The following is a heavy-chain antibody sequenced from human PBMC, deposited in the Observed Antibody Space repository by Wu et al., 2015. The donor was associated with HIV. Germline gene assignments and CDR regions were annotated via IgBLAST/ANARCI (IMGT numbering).Heavy chain of an antibody. CDR2: INPSGGST. Sequence: QVQLVQSGAEVKKPGASVKVSCKASGYTFTSYYMHWVRQAPGQGLEWMGIINPSGGSTSYAQKFQGRVTMTRDTSTSTVYMELSSLRSEDTAVYYCARGHKSDDSSGSHFDYWDQGTLVTVSS. J-gene: IGHJ4*02. D-gene: IGHD3-22*01. V-gene: IGHV1-46*01. CDR3: ARGHKSDDSSGSHFDY. CDR1: GYTFTSYY.